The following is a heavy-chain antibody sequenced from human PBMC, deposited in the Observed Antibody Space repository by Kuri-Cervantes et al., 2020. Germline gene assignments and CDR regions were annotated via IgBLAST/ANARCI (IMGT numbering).Heavy chain of an antibody. CDR2: IYTSGST. J-gene: IGHJ4*02. CDR1: GGSISSYY. CDR3: ARVHYGDYYFDY. D-gene: IGHD4-17*01. V-gene: IGHV4-4*07. Sequence: GSLRLSCTVSGGSISSYYWSWIRQPAGKGLEWIGRIYTSGSTNYNPSLKSRVTISVDTSKNQFSLKLSSVTAADTAVYYCARVHYGDYYFDYWGQGTLVTVSS.